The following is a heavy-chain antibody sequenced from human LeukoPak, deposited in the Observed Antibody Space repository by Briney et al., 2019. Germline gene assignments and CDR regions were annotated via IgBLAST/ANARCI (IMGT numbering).Heavy chain of an antibody. D-gene: IGHD1-26*01. CDR2: ISSSGSTM. J-gene: IGHJ4*02. CDR3: ARGTGGTHYFDY. CDR1: GFTFSNYE. V-gene: IGHV3-48*03. Sequence: GGSLRLPCAASGFTFSNYEMNWVRQAPWKGLEWVSYISSSGSTMYYADSVKGRFTIYRDNAKNSLYLQMNSLRGEDTAVYYCARGTGGTHYFDYWGQGTLVTVSS.